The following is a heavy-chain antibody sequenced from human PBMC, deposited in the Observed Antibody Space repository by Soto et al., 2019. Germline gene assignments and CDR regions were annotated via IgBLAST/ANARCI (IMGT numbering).Heavy chain of an antibody. CDR2: TYYRSKWYN. D-gene: IGHD3-3*01. Sequence: SQTFSLTCAISGDSVSSNSAAWNWIRQSTSRGLEWLGRTYYRSKWYNDYAVSVKSRITINPDTSKNQFSLQLNSVTPEDTAVYYCARARFLEWLLSRTNYYGMDVWGQGTTVTVSS. CDR1: GDSVSSNSAA. CDR3: ARARFLEWLLSRTNYYGMDV. J-gene: IGHJ6*02. V-gene: IGHV6-1*01.